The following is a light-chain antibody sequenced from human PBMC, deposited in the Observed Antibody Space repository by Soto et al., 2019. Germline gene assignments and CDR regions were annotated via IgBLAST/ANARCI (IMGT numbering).Light chain of an antibody. J-gene: IGLJ2*01. CDR1: SSNIGSNT. Sequence: QSVLTQPPSASGTPGQRVTISCSGSSSNIGSNTVNWYQQLPGTAPKLLLYSNNQRPSGVPDRFSGSKSGTSASLAISGLQSEDEADYYCAAWDDSLNGFVVFGGGTTLTVL. CDR2: SNN. V-gene: IGLV1-44*01. CDR3: AAWDDSLNGFVV.